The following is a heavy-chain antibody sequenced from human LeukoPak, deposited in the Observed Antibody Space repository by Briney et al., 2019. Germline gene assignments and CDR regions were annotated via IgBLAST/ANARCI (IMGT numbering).Heavy chain of an antibody. CDR2: ISSSSSYT. V-gene: IGHV3-11*05. CDR1: GFTFSDYY. Sequence: PGGSLRLSCAASGFTFSDYYMSWIRQAPGKGLEWVSYISSSSSYTTYADSVKGRFTITRDNDKNSVYLQMNSQRAEDTAVYYCAREGYTGNFDYWGQGTLVSVSS. J-gene: IGHJ4*02. D-gene: IGHD2-2*02. CDR3: AREGYTGNFDY.